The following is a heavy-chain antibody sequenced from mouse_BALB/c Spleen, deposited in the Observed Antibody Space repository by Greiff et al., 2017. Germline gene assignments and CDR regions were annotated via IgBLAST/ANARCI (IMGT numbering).Heavy chain of an antibody. J-gene: IGHJ4*01. Sequence: VKLQESAAELARPGASVKMSCKASGYTFTSYTMHWVKQRPGQGLEWIGYINPSSGYTEYNQKFKDKTTLTADKSSSTAYMQLSSLTSEDSAVYDCARGNYPFYAMDYWGQGTSVTVSS. CDR3: ARGNYPFYAMDY. D-gene: IGHD2-1*01. CDR2: INPSSGYT. V-gene: IGHV1-4*02. CDR1: GYTFTSYT.